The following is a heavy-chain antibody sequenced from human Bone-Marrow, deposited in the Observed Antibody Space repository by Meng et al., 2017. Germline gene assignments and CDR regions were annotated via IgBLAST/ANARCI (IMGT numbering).Heavy chain of an antibody. CDR1: GYSFTSYW. V-gene: IGHV5-51*01. CDR2: IYPGDSDT. D-gene: IGHD3-9*01. CDR3: ARKFDMLTGYYVPTKHYGMDV. J-gene: IGHJ6*02. Sequence: KVSCKGSGYSFTSYWIGWVRQMPGNGLECMGVIYPGDSDTRSSPSFQGQVTISPDKSISTAYLQWSSLKASDNAMYYCARKFDMLTGYYVPTKHYGMDVWGQGTTVTVSS.